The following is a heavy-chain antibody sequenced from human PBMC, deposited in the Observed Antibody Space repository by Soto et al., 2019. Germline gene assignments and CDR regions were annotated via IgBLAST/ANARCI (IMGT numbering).Heavy chain of an antibody. D-gene: IGHD6-19*01. Sequence: QVHLEESGGGVVQPGRSLRLSCAASGFSFSSYGMHWVRQAPDKGLEWGAVISHDRRHISYAASVRGRFAISRDNSKSALYLEMNSLRLEDTAVYYCAKLPGSGWNHHYYGMDVWGQGTTVTVS. CDR2: ISHDRRHI. CDR3: AKLPGSGWNHHYYGMDV. V-gene: IGHV3-30*18. J-gene: IGHJ6*02. CDR1: GFSFSSYG.